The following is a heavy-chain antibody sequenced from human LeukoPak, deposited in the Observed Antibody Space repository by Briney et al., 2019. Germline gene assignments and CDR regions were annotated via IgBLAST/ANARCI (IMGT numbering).Heavy chain of an antibody. Sequence: SCRRQPPRKGLEWLGNINYDGSAKYYMDSVKGRFTISRDNAKNSLFLQMNSLRAEDTAVYYCARDLSGPDYWGQGTLVTVSS. CDR3: ARDLSGPDY. J-gene: IGHJ4*02. D-gene: IGHD6-19*01. CDR2: INYDGSAK. V-gene: IGHV3-7*01.